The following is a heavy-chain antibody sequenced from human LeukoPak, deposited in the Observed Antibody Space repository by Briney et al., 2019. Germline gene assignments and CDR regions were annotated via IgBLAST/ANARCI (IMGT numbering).Heavy chain of an antibody. CDR1: GGSISSYY. Sequence: SETLSLTCTVSGGSISSYYWSWIRQPPGKGLEWIGYIYYSGSTNYNPSLKSRVTISVDTSKNQFSLKLSSVTAADTAVYYCARDRLVGAVDAFDIWGQGTMVTVPS. CDR2: IYYSGST. J-gene: IGHJ3*02. V-gene: IGHV4-59*01. D-gene: IGHD1-26*01. CDR3: ARDRLVGAVDAFDI.